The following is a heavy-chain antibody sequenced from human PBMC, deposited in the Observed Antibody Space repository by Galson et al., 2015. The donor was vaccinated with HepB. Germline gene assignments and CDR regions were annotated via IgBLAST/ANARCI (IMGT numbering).Heavy chain of an antibody. CDR3: ASGNGFWSGSGYYGLGV. J-gene: IGHJ6*02. CDR2: IYYSGSA. D-gene: IGHD3-3*01. V-gene: IGHV4-30-4*01. CDR1: GGSISRGDFR. Sequence: LSLTCAVSGGSISRGDFRWSWIRQPPGKGLEWIGYIYYSGSAHYNSSLKSRLTISVDTSKNHFSLKLTSVTAADTAAYYCASGNGFWSGSGYYGLGVWGQGTTVTVSS.